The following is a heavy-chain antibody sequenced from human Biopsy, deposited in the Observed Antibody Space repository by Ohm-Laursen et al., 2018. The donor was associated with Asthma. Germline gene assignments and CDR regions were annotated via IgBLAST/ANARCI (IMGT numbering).Heavy chain of an antibody. CDR3: AKERGTMISSTDAFEM. J-gene: IGHJ3*02. Sequence: SVKVSCKASGGTFSSFALSWVRQAPGQGLEWMGGIIPVFGITNDAQKFQDRVTIAADVSTSTVYMELSSLRSEDTAVYYCAKERGTMISSTDAFEMWGQGTKVTVSS. CDR2: IIPVFGIT. D-gene: IGHD3-22*01. CDR1: GGTFSSFA. V-gene: IGHV1-69*13.